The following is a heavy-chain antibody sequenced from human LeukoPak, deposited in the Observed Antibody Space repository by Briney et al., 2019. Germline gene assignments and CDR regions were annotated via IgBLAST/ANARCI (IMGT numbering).Heavy chain of an antibody. CDR3: AGDEDSYGYGVDY. CDR2: INPKSGGT. CDR1: VDTFSAYY. J-gene: IGHJ4*02. Sequence: ASVKVSCKPSVDTFSAYYMHWVRQAPGQGLEWMGWINPKSGGTSYAQKFQGRTTMTRDTSISTVYMELSSLTSDDTAVYYCAGDEDSYGYGVDYWGQGSLVTVSS. V-gene: IGHV1-2*02. D-gene: IGHD5-18*01.